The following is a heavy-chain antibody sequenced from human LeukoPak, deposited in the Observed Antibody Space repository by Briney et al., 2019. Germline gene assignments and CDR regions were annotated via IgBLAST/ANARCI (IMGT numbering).Heavy chain of an antibody. CDR2: INPNSGGT. J-gene: IGHJ4*02. Sequence: ASVKVSCKASGYTFTGYYMHWVRQAPGQGLEWMGWINPNSGGTNYAQKFQGRVTMTRDTSISTAYMELSRLRSDDTAVYYCARRLSSSWSFDYWGQGTLVTVSS. V-gene: IGHV1-2*02. CDR1: GYTFTGYY. CDR3: ARRLSSSWSFDY. D-gene: IGHD6-13*01.